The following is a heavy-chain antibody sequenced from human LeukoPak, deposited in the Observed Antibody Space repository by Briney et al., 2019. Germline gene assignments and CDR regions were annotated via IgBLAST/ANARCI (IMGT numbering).Heavy chain of an antibody. Sequence: PGGSLRLSCAASGFTFSSYAMHWVRQAPGKGLEWVAVISYDGSNKYYADSVKGRFTISRDNSKNTLYLQMNSLRAEDTAVYYCARGRQQLGYWGQGTLVTVSS. V-gene: IGHV3-30-3*01. J-gene: IGHJ4*02. CDR3: ARGRQQLGY. D-gene: IGHD6-13*01. CDR2: ISYDGSNK. CDR1: GFTFSSYA.